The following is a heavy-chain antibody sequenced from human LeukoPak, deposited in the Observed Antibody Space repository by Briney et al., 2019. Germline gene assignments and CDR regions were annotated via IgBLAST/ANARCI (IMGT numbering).Heavy chain of an antibody. CDR1: GYTFTSYG. D-gene: IGHD1-26*01. Sequence: ASVKVSCKASGYTFTSYGISWVRQAPGQGLEWMGWINPNSGGTNYAQKFQGRVTMTRDTSISTAYMELSRLRSDDTAVYYCARYGRGGDWFDPWGQGTLVTVSS. CDR2: INPNSGGT. J-gene: IGHJ5*02. CDR3: ARYGRGGDWFDP. V-gene: IGHV1-2*02.